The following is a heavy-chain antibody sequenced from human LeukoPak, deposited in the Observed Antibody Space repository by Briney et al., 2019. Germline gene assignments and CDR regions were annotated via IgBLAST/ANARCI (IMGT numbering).Heavy chain of an antibody. Sequence: GGSLRLSCAASGFTFSSSAMSWVRQAPGKGLEWVSGISGRDGSTYYADSVKGRFTISRDNSKNTLYLQMNSLRAEDAAVYYCARAMGGYYGSGSYYFGAFDIWGQGTMVTVSS. CDR3: ARAMGGYYGSGSYYFGAFDI. CDR1: GFTFSSSA. D-gene: IGHD3-10*01. V-gene: IGHV3-23*01. J-gene: IGHJ3*02. CDR2: ISGRDGST.